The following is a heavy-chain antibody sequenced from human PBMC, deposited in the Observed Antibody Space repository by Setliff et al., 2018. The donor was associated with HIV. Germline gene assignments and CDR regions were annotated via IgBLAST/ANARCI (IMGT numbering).Heavy chain of an antibody. CDR3: ARHPRSVGARNYFDY. CDR1: GGSISSSGGYY. J-gene: IGHJ4*02. Sequence: SETLSLTCTVSGGSISSSGGYYWGWIRQPPGKGLEWIGSLYYTGSTDYNPSLRSRVTISVDTSKSQFSLRLSSVTAADTAVYYCARHPRSVGARNYFDYWGQGTLVTVS. V-gene: IGHV4-39*01. D-gene: IGHD1-26*01. CDR2: LYYTGST.